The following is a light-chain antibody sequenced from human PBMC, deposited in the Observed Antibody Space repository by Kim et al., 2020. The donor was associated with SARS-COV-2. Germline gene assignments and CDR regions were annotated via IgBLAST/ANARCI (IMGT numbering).Light chain of an antibody. CDR1: QSISNW. Sequence: DIQMTQSPSTLSASVGDRVTITCRASQSISNWLAWYQQKPGKVPKVLIYKASNLENGVPSRFGGSGYGTEFTLTISSLQPDDFATYYCQHSYSYPYTFGQGTKLEI. CDR3: QHSYSYPYT. CDR2: KAS. V-gene: IGKV1-5*03. J-gene: IGKJ2*01.